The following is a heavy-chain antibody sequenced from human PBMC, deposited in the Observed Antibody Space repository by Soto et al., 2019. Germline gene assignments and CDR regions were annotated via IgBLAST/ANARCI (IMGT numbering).Heavy chain of an antibody. J-gene: IGHJ3*02. D-gene: IGHD3-9*01. CDR1: GYSFPSYW. Sequence: EVQLVQSGAEVKKPGESLKISCKGSGYSFPSYWIGWVRQMPGKGLEWMGIIYPGDSDTRYIPSFQGQVTISADKSISTAYVQWSSLKASDTAMYYCARQNYYIFTGYYRGAFDIWGQGTMVTVSS. CDR2: IYPGDSDT. CDR3: ARQNYYIFTGYYRGAFDI. V-gene: IGHV5-51*03.